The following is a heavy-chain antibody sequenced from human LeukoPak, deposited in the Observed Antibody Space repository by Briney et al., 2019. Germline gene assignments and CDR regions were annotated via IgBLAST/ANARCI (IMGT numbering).Heavy chain of an antibody. CDR1: GFTFSSYA. Sequence: PGGSLRLSCAASGFTFSSYAMSWVRQAPGKGLEWVSAISVSGGSTYYADSVKGRFTISRDNSKNTLYLQMNSLRAEDTAVYYCATDSSGYHSLDYWGQGTLVTVSS. V-gene: IGHV3-23*01. CDR3: ATDSSGYHSLDY. J-gene: IGHJ4*02. CDR2: ISVSGGST. D-gene: IGHD3-22*01.